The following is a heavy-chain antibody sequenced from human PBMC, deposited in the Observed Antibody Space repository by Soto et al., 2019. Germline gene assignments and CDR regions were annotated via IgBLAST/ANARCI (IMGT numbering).Heavy chain of an antibody. D-gene: IGHD7-27*01. CDR1: GYTFTGYY. CDR3: AREWGDAHHWGPFDT. J-gene: IGHJ5*02. V-gene: IGHV1-2*02. CDR2: INPNSGGT. Sequence: ASVKVSCKASGYTFTGYYMHWVRQAPGQGLEWMGWINPNSGGTNYAQKFQGRVTMTRDTSISTAYMELSRLRSDDTAVYYCAREWGDAHHWGPFDTWGQGTLVTVSS.